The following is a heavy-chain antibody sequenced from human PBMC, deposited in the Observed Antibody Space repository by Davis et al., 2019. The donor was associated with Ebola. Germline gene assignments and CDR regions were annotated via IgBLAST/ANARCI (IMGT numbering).Heavy chain of an antibody. CDR1: GDSDSSSSW. Sequence: SETLSLTCVVSGDSDSSSSWWHWVRQPPGKGLEWIGEINHSGSTNYNPSLKSRVTISVDTSKNQFSLKLSSVTAADTAVYYCARGPDIVVVVAATNFDYWGQGTLVTVSS. CDR3: ARGPDIVVVVAATNFDY. J-gene: IGHJ4*02. CDR2: INHSGST. V-gene: IGHV4-4*02. D-gene: IGHD2-15*01.